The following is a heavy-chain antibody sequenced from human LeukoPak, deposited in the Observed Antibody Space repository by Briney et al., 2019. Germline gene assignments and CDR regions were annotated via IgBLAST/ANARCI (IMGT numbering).Heavy chain of an antibody. CDR2: INPIVAIA. CDR3: ARPESTTIDYYYGLDV. D-gene: IGHD1-1*01. J-gene: IGHJ6*02. Sequence: SVKVSCKASGGTFNSYVISWVRQAPGQGLEWMGRINPIVAIANYAQKFQDRLTITADKSTSIVYMELSSLRSDDTAVYYCARPESTTIDYYYGLDVWGQGTTVTVSS. V-gene: IGHV1-69*04. CDR1: GGTFNSYV.